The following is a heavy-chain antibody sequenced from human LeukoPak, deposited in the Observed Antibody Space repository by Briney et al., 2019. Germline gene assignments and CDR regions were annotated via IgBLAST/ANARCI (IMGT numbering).Heavy chain of an antibody. CDR3: ATGGTWFDP. V-gene: IGHV5-51*01. Sequence: GESLKISCKGSGSTFTSYWIAWVRQLPGKGLEWMGIIYPGDSDIRYSPSFQGQVTISADKSISTAYLQWGSLKASDTAMYYCATGGTWFDPWGQGTLVTVSS. J-gene: IGHJ5*02. D-gene: IGHD3-16*01. CDR1: GSTFTSYW. CDR2: IYPGDSDI.